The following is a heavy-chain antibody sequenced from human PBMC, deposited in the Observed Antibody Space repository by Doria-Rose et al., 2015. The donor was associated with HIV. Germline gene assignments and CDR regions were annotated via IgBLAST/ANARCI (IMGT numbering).Heavy chain of an antibody. V-gene: IGHV2-26*01. D-gene: IGHD6-13*01. CDR1: GVSLSSPGMG. CDR2: IFSDDER. Sequence: QITLKESGPVLVKPTETLTLTCTVSGVSLSSPGMGVSWIRQPPGKCLEWLANIFSDDERSYKASLKSRLTISRGTSKSQVVLTMTDMDPVDTATYYCARIKSSRWYHKYYFDFWGQGALVIVSA. J-gene: IGHJ4*02. CDR3: ARIKSSRWYHKYYFDF.